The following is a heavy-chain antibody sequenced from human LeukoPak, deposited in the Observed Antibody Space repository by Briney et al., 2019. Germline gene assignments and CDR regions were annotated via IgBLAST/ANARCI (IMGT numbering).Heavy chain of an antibody. CDR2: INPNGGST. V-gene: IGHV1-46*03. Sequence: ASVKVSCKASGYTFTSYYMHWVRQAPGQGLEWMGIINPNGGSTSYAQKFQGRVTMTRDTSTSTVYMELSSLRSEDTAVYYCARGDIVVVPAAIQSDYWGQGTLVTVSS. D-gene: IGHD2-2*02. CDR1: GYTFTSYY. J-gene: IGHJ4*02. CDR3: ARGDIVVVPAAIQSDY.